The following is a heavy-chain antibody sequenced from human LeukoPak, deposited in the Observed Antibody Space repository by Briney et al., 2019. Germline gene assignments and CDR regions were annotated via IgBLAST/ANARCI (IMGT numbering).Heavy chain of an antibody. CDR1: GGSMRSSSHF. D-gene: IGHD3-16*01. CDR3: ARLVEVASVITFGGVADY. J-gene: IGHJ4*02. V-gene: IGHV4-39*01. CDR2: SYYGGNT. Sequence: SETLSLTCTVSGGSMRSSSHFWGWIPRPPVERLEWIGNSYYGGNTYYNPSLRSRATMSVYTPKNQFSVRLNSVTAADTAVYYCARLVEVASVITFGGVADYWGQGILVIVSS.